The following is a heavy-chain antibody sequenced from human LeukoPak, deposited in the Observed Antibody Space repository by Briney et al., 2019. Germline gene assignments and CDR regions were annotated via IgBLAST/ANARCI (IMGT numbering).Heavy chain of an antibody. Sequence: SVKVSCKASGGTFSSYAISWVRQAPGQGLEWMGRIIPIFGTANYAQKFQGRVTITTDESTSTAYMELSSLRSEDTAVYYCARWGDYISGLDNNWFDPWGQGNLVTVSS. CDR3: ARWGDYISGLDNNWFDP. J-gene: IGHJ5*02. V-gene: IGHV1-69*05. CDR2: IIPIFGTA. CDR1: GGTFSSYA. D-gene: IGHD4-17*01.